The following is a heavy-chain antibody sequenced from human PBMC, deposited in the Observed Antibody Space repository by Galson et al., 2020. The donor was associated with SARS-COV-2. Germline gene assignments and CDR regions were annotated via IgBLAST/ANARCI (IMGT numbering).Heavy chain of an antibody. V-gene: IGHV3-23*01. Sequence: GESLKISCAASGFTFSSYAMSWVRQAPGKGLEWVSAISGSGGSTYYADSVKGRFTISRDNSKNTLYLQMNSLRAEDTAVYYCAKDRSGDVLLWFGSFDYWGQGTLVTVSS. J-gene: IGHJ4*02. CDR3: AKDRSGDVLLWFGSFDY. CDR1: GFTFSSYA. CDR2: ISGSGGST. D-gene: IGHD3-10*01.